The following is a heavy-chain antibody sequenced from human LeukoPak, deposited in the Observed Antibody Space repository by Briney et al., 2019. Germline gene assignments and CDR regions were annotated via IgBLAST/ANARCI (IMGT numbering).Heavy chain of an antibody. CDR1: GYILTRNA. J-gene: IGHJ4*02. CDR2: INTASANA. V-gene: IGHV1-3*04. D-gene: IGHD2-15*01. CDR3: ARDDGRRFILDY. Sequence: GASVKVSCKASGYILTRNAIHWLRQTPGQSLEWMGWINTASANARYSESFQGRVTITGDASANTAYMELNSLTSEDTAIYYCARDDGRRFILDYWGQGTLVTVSS.